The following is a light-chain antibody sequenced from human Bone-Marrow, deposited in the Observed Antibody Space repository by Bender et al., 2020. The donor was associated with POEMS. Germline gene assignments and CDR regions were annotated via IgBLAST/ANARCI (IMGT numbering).Light chain of an antibody. J-gene: IGLJ2*01. CDR3: SSYTGSATLAI. V-gene: IGLV2-14*01. CDR2: EVT. CDR1: SSDVGNYNY. Sequence: QSALTQPASVSGSPGQSITISCTGTSSDVGNYNYVSWYQQHPGKAPQLMIYEVTNRPSGISARFSGSKSGNTASLTISGLQAEDEADYYCSSYTGSATLAIFGGGTKLTVL.